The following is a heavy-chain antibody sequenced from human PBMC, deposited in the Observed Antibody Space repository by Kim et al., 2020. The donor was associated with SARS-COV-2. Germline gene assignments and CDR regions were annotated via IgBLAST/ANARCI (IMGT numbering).Heavy chain of an antibody. J-gene: IGHJ6*02. CDR1: GYTFTSYY. CDR3: ARDWYIVVVPAATFCMDV. Sequence: ASVKVSCKASGYTFTSYYMHWVRQAPGQGLEWMGIINPSGGSTSYAQKFQGRVTMTRDTSTSTVYMELSSLRSEDTAVYYCARDWYIVVVPAATFCMDVWGQGTTVTVSS. V-gene: IGHV1-46*01. CDR2: INPSGGST. D-gene: IGHD2-2*01.